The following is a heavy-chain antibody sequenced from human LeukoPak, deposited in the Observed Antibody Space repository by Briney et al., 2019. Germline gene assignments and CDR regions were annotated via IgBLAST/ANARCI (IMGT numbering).Heavy chain of an antibody. CDR1: GYTFTDYY. V-gene: IGHV1-2*02. Sequence: ASVKVSCKASGYTFTDYYIHWVRQAPGEGLEWTGWINPYNGATNYAQKFRGRVTMTRDTSMSTVYMELNRLRSDDTAVYYCARAPYCDFSSCYTGYNWFDPWGQGTLVTVSS. D-gene: IGHD2-2*02. CDR2: INPYNGAT. CDR3: ARAPYCDFSSCYTGYNWFDP. J-gene: IGHJ5*02.